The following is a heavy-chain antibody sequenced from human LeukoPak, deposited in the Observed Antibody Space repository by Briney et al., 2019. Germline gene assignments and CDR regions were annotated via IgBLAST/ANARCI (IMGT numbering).Heavy chain of an antibody. D-gene: IGHD1-26*01. CDR2: INPNSGGT. CDR3: ARGWSGSYYSHYYYYMDV. Sequence: ASVKVSCKASGYTLTGYYMHWVRQAPGQGLEWMGWINPNSGGTNYAQKFQGRVTMTRDTSISTAYMQLSRLRSDDTAVYYCARGWSGSYYSHYYYYMDVWGKGTTVTVSS. V-gene: IGHV1-2*02. CDR1: GYTLTGYY. J-gene: IGHJ6*03.